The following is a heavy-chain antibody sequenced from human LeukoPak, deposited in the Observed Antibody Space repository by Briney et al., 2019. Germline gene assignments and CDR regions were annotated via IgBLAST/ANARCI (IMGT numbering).Heavy chain of an antibody. CDR1: GFAFSSYA. Sequence: GGSLRLSCAASGFAFSSYAMSWVRQAPGKGLEWVSAISGSGGSTYYADSVKGRFTISRDNSKNTLYLQMNSLRAEDTAVYYCAKDLLVAAVLYYFDYWGQGTLVTVSS. CDR3: AKDLLVAAVLYYFDY. D-gene: IGHD2-2*01. J-gene: IGHJ4*02. CDR2: ISGSGGST. V-gene: IGHV3-23*01.